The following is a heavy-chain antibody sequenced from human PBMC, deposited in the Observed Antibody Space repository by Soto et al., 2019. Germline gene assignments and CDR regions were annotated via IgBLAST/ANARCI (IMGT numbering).Heavy chain of an antibody. J-gene: IGHJ6*04. D-gene: IGHD4-17*01. CDR1: GFTFSSYG. V-gene: IGHV3-33*01. CDR3: AASTPGGTVAHYYYYGMDV. CDR2: IRYAGSNK. Sequence: QVQLVESGGGVVQPGRSLRLSCAASGFTFSSYGMHWVRQAPGKGLEWVAVIRYAGSNKYYADSVKGRFTNSSDNSKNTLYRHMNSLRAEDTAVYYCAASTPGGTVAHYYYYGMDVWGEGTTVTVSS.